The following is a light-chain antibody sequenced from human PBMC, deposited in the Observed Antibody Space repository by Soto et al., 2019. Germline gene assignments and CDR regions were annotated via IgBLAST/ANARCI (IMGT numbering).Light chain of an antibody. CDR1: QRISTW. CDR2: DAS. Sequence: DIQMTQSPSTLPASVGDRVTITCRASQRISTWLAWYQRKPGQAPKLLIYDASTLESGVPSRFTGSGSETNFTLTISSLQPDDFATYYCQQYESFSRTFGQGTKVDIK. V-gene: IGKV1-5*01. CDR3: QQYESFSRT. J-gene: IGKJ1*01.